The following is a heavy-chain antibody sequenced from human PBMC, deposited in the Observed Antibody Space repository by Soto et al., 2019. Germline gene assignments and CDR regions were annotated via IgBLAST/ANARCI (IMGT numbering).Heavy chain of an antibody. J-gene: IGHJ6*02. CDR2: INTDGSNT. Sequence: GGSLRLACAASGLTFNRYWMHWVRHAPGKGLVWVSRINTDGSNTNYAGSVKGRFSISRDNAKSTLFLQMNSLRDEDTAVYYCARDLLTGTDVYWYYGMDAWGQGTTVTVSS. CDR3: ARDLLTGTDVYWYYGMDA. D-gene: IGHD1-7*01. CDR1: GLTFNRYW. V-gene: IGHV3-74*01.